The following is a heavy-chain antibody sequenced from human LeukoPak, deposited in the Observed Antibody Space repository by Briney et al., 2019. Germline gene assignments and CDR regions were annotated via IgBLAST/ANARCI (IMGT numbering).Heavy chain of an antibody. D-gene: IGHD3-16*01. V-gene: IGHV4-59*01. J-gene: IGHJ4*02. CDR3: AREYMTRDYFDY. CDR1: GGSISSYY. Sequence: SETLSLTCTVSGGSISSYYWNWIRQPPGKGLEWIGYIYNSGSTNNNPSLKSRVTISVDTSKNQFSLKLSSVTAADTAVYYCAREYMTRDYFDYWGQGTLVTVSS. CDR2: IYNSGST.